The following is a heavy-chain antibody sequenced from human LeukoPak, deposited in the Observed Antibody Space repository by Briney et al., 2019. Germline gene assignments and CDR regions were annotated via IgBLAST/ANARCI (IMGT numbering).Heavy chain of an antibody. J-gene: IGHJ5*02. D-gene: IGHD1-7*01. CDR1: GGSISSYY. CDR2: IYTSGNT. V-gene: IGHV4-4*07. CDR3: AAGELELRAWFDP. Sequence: SETLSLTCTVSGGSISSYYWSWIRQPAGKGLEWIRRIYTSGNTNYNPSLKSRVTMSVDTSKNQFSLKLSSVTAADTAVYYCAAGELELRAWFDPWGQGTLVTVSS.